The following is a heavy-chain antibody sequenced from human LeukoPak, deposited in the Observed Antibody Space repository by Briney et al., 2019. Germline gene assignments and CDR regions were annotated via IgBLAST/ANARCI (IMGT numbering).Heavy chain of an antibody. Sequence: DSGPTLIHPTSPLTLLCTLSGFSRRPSGVGVAGIRQPREKAMEWRALIYCNDDARYSPSLKSRLTITKDTSKSQVVLTVTNMDPVDTATYYCARRRGGSGWYFDYWGQGTLVTVSS. CDR3: ARRRGGSGWYFDY. D-gene: IGHD6-19*01. CDR2: IYCNDDA. J-gene: IGHJ4*02. CDR1: GFSRRPSGVG. V-gene: IGHV2-5*01.